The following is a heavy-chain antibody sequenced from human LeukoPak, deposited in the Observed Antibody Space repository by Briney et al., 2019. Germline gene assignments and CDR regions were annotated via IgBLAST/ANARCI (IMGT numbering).Heavy chain of an antibody. CDR2: ISAYDGNT. CDR1: GYTFASYG. Sequence: ASVKVSCKASGYTFASYGISWVRQAPGQGLEWMGWISAYDGNTNYAQKLQGRVTMTTDASTSIAYMELRSLKSDDTAVYYCAREGSSGYYPYWGQGILVTVSS. D-gene: IGHD3-22*01. CDR3: AREGSSGYYPY. V-gene: IGHV1-18*01. J-gene: IGHJ4*02.